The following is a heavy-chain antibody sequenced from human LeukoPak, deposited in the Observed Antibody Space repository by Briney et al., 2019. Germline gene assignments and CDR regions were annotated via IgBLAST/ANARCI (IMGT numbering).Heavy chain of an antibody. CDR1: GGSFSGYY. CDR3: AREVAGRYFDL. J-gene: IGHJ2*01. V-gene: IGHV4-34*01. D-gene: IGHD2-15*01. Sequence: SETLSLTCAVYGGSFSGYYWSWIRQPPGKGLEWIGEINHSGSTNYNPSLKSRVTVSVDTSKKQFSLKLSSVTAADTAVYFCAREVAGRYFDLWGRGTLVTVSS. CDR2: INHSGST.